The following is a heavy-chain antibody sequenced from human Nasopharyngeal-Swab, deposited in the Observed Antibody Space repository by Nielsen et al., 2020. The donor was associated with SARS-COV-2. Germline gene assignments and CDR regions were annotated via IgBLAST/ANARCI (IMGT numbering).Heavy chain of an antibody. CDR1: GFTFSSYS. CDR3: VRDNYYTMDV. CDR2: ISSSSSYI. V-gene: IGHV3-21*03. Sequence: GESLKISCAASGFTFSSYSMNWVRQAPGKGLEWVSSISSSSSYIYYADSVKGRFTISRDNAKNTLYLQMNGLRAEDTAVYYCVRDNYYTMDVWGQGTTVTISS. J-gene: IGHJ6*02.